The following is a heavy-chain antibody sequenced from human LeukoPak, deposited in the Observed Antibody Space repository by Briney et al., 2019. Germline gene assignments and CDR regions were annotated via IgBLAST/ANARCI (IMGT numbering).Heavy chain of an antibody. J-gene: IGHJ4*02. D-gene: IGHD2-8*01. V-gene: IGHV3-21*01. CDR1: GFTFSSYS. CDR2: ISSSSSYI. Sequence: GGSLRLSCAASGFTFSSYSMNWVRQAPGKGLEWVSSISSSSSYIYYADSVKGRFTISRDNSKNTLYLQMGSLRAEDMAVYYCARAVQWTLFDYWGQGTLVTVSS. CDR3: ARAVQWTLFDY.